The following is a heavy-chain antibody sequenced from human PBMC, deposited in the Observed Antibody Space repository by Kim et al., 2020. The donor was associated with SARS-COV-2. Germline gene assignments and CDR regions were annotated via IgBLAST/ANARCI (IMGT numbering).Heavy chain of an antibody. V-gene: IGHV4-4*07. CDR1: GGSISSYY. CDR2: IYTSGST. Sequence: SETLSLTCTVSGGSISSYYWSWIRQPAGKGLEWIGRIYTSGSTNYNPSLKSRVTMSVDTSKNQFSLKLSSVTAADTAVYYCASSDSYYYGSGSYNYGMDVWGQGTTVTVSS. D-gene: IGHD3-10*01. CDR3: ASSDSYYYGSGSYNYGMDV. J-gene: IGHJ6*02.